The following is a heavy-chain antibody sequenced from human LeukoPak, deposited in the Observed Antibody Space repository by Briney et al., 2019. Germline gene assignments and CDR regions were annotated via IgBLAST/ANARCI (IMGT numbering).Heavy chain of an antibody. CDR2: ISGSGGST. J-gene: IGHJ4*02. CDR1: GFTFSSYS. CDR3: AKARGMTRDLFDY. Sequence: GGSLRLFCAASGFTFSSYSMSWVRQAPGKGLEWVSAISGSGGSTYYADSVKGRFTISRDNSKNTLYLQMNNLRAEDTAVYYCAKARGMTRDLFDYWGQGTLVTVSS. D-gene: IGHD4-11*01. V-gene: IGHV3-23*01.